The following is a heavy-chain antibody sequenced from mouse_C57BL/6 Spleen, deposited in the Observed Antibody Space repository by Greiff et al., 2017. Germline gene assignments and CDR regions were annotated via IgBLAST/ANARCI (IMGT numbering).Heavy chain of an antibody. Sequence: EVQLQQSGPELVKPGASVKISCKASGYTFTDYYMNWVKPSHGKNLEWIGDINPNNGGTSYNQKFKGKATLTVDKSSSTAYMELRSLTSEDSAVYYCARWDYRTWFAYWGQGTLVTVSA. J-gene: IGHJ3*01. D-gene: IGHD2-12*01. V-gene: IGHV1-26*01. CDR1: GYTFTDYY. CDR2: INPNNGGT. CDR3: ARWDYRTWFAY.